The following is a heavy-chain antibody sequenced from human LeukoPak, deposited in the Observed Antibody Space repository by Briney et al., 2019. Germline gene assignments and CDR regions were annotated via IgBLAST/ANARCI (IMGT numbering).Heavy chain of an antibody. J-gene: IGHJ3*02. CDR2: IYHSGST. CDR1: GYSISSGYY. Sequence: SETLSLTCAVSGYSISSGYYWGWIRQPPGKGLEWIGSIYHSGSTYYNPSLKSRVTISVDTSKNQFSLKLSSVTAAATAVYYCARRSTARAFDIWGQGTMVTVSS. V-gene: IGHV4-38-2*01. D-gene: IGHD5-18*01. CDR3: ARRSTARAFDI.